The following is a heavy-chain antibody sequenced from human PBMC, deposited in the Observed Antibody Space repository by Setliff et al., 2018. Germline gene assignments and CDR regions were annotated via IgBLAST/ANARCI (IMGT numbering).Heavy chain of an antibody. J-gene: IGHJ6*02. D-gene: IGHD5-12*01. CDR3: ARSSPDGYNLGYYYYGMDV. V-gene: IGHV1-69*10. CDR1: GGTFSSYA. CDR2: IITILGIA. Sequence: GASVKVSCKASGGTFSSYAISWVRQAPGQGLEWMGGIITILGIANYAQKFQGRVTITADESTSTAYMELSSLRSEDTAVYYCARSSPDGYNLGYYYYGMDVWGQGTTVTVSS.